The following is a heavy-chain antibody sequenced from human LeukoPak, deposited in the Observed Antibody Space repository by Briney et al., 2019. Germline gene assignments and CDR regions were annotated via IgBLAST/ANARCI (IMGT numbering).Heavy chain of an antibody. J-gene: IGHJ3*02. CDR3: ARLRRTRAFDI. D-gene: IGHD1-7*01. CDR1: GGSFSGYY. Sequence: PSETLSLTCAVYGGSFSGYYWSWIRQPPGKGLEWIGEINHSGSTNYNPSLQSRVTISVDTSKNQFSLKLSSVIAADTAVYYCARLRRTRAFDIWGQGTMVTVSS. CDR2: INHSGST. V-gene: IGHV4-34*01.